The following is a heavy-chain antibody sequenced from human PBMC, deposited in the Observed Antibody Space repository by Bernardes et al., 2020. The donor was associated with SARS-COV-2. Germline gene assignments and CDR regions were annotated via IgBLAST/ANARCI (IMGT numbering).Heavy chain of an antibody. J-gene: IGHJ4*02. V-gene: IGHV4-59*01. CDR1: SGSMSTYY. CDR2: VFYRGST. Sequence: SETLSLTCTVSSGSMSTYYWNWIRQPPGKGLEWIGYVFYRGSTNYSPSLKSRVTISVDTSKNQFSLTVRSVTAADTAVYYCARWRDSYFFDHWGQGTLVTVSS. D-gene: IGHD2-21*01. CDR3: ARWRDSYFFDH.